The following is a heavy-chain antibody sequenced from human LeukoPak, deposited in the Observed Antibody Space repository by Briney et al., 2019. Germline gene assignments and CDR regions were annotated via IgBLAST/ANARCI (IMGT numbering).Heavy chain of an antibody. CDR1: GYTFTSYY. J-gene: IGHJ5*02. CDR2: INPSGGST. V-gene: IGHV1-46*01. D-gene: IGHD2-2*01. CDR3: ARAARIVVVPAAGLRWFDP. Sequence: GASVKVSCKASGYTFTSYYMHRVRQAPGQGLEWMGIINPSGGSTSYAQKFQGRVTMTRDTSTSTVYMELSSLRSEDTAVYYCARAARIVVVPAAGLRWFDPWGQGTLVTVSS.